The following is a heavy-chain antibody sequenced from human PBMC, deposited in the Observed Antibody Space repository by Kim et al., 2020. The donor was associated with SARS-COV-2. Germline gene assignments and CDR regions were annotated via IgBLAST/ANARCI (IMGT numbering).Heavy chain of an antibody. J-gene: IGHJ4*02. CDR3: AKGSLWGGDY. Sequence: GGSLRLSCAASGFTFSDFAMSWIRQAPGKGLEWLSYISGSGSDIYYADSVKGRFTISRDNAKNSLYLQMNSLRVDDTAVYYCAKGSLWGGDYWGQGTLVTVSS. V-gene: IGHV3-11*01. CDR2: ISGSGSDI. CDR1: GFTFSDFA. D-gene: IGHD3-10*01.